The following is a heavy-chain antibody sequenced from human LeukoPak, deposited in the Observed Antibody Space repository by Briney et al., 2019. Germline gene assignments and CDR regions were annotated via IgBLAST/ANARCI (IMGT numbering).Heavy chain of an antibody. CDR1: GFTFSSYA. Sequence: GGSLRLSCAASGFTFSSYAVHWVRQAPGRGLEWVAVSSSDGNNEYYADSVKGRFTISRDNSKNTLYLQMNSLRPEDTAVYYCARGSATTLYYYYYMDVWGKGTTVTVSS. CDR3: ARGSATTLYYYYYMDV. V-gene: IGHV3-30*01. J-gene: IGHJ6*03. CDR2: SSSDGNNE. D-gene: IGHD1-26*01.